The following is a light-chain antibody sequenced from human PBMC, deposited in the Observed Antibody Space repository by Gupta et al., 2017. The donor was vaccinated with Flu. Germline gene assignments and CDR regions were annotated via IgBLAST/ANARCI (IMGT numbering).Light chain of an antibody. V-gene: IGKV3-15*01. Sequence: EIVMTQSPAPLSLSPVERATLSCRASQSVRNNLAWYQQQPGQDPRLLIYGAAARATGFPARFSGSGSGTEFTLTINSLQSEDFAVYYCQPHQNCPRTFGQGTRVEIK. J-gene: IGKJ1*01. CDR2: GAA. CDR3: QPHQNCPRT. CDR1: QSVRNN.